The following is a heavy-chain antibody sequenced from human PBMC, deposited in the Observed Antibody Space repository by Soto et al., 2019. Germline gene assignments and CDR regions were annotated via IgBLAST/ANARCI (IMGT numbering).Heavy chain of an antibody. CDR2: ISYDGSNK. D-gene: IGHD2-2*01. CDR3: ARAHPHCSSTRCPGY. J-gene: IGHJ4*02. CDR1: RLTVWSYA. Sequence: PSWCMELCCAACRLTVWSYAMYWVRQAPGKGLEWVAVISYDGSNKYYADSVKGRFTISRDNAKNSLYLQMNSLRAEDTAVYYCARAHPHCSSTRCPGYWGQPILVTVSS. V-gene: IGHV3-30-3*01.